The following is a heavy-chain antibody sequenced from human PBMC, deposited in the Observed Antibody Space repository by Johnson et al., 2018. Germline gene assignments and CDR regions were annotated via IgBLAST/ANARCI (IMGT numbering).Heavy chain of an antibody. Sequence: QVQLVQSGGGVVQPGRSLRLSCAASGFTFSSYGMHWVRQAPGKGLECVAVISYDGSNKYYADSVKGRFTISRDNSKNTLYLQMNSLRAGDTAVYYCARGRIMITCGGVIAPDAFDIWGQGTMVTVSS. D-gene: IGHD3-16*02. CDR3: ARGRIMITCGGVIAPDAFDI. CDR1: GFTFSSYG. V-gene: IGHV3-33*05. CDR2: ISYDGSNK. J-gene: IGHJ3*02.